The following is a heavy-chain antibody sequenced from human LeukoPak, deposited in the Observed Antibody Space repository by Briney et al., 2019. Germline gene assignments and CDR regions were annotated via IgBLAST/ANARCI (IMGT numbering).Heavy chain of an antibody. CDR1: GFTFSSYA. V-gene: IGHV3-30-3*01. J-gene: IGHJ4*02. CDR2: ISYDGSNK. CDR3: ARDLYPSPLQWLVRELGAFDY. D-gene: IGHD6-19*01. Sequence: PGGSLRLSCAASGFTFSSYAMHWVRQAPGKGLEWVAVISYDGSNKYYADSVKGRFTISRDNSKNTLYLQMNSLRAEDTAVYYCARDLYPSPLQWLVRELGAFDYWGQGTLVTVSS.